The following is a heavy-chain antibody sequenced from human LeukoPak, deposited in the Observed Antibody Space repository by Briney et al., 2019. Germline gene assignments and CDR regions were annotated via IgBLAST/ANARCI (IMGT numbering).Heavy chain of an antibody. CDR3: ARSDYGDYLSFDY. J-gene: IGHJ4*02. D-gene: IGHD4-17*01. CDR2: IYSGGST. V-gene: IGHV3-66*01. Sequence: GGSLRLSCAASGFTLSSNYMSWVRQAPGKGLEWVSVIYSGGSTYYADSVKGRFTISRDNSKNTLYLQMNSLRAEDTAVYYCARSDYGDYLSFDYWGQGTLVTVSS. CDR1: GFTLSSNY.